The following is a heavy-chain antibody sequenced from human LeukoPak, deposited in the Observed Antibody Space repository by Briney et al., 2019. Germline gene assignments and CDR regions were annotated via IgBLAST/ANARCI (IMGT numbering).Heavy chain of an antibody. V-gene: IGHV1-69*05. Sequence: SVKVSCTASGGTFSSYAISWVRQAPGQGLEWMGGIIPIFGTANYAQKFQGRVTITTDESTSTAYMELSSLRSEDTAVYYCARGHLYCSSTSCYNTATRHYMDVWGKGTTVTVSS. CDR2: IIPIFGTA. CDR1: GGTFSSYA. D-gene: IGHD2-2*01. CDR3: ARGHLYCSSTSCYNTATRHYMDV. J-gene: IGHJ6*03.